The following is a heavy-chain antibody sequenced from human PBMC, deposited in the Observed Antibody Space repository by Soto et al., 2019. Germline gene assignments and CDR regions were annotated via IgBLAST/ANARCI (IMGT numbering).Heavy chain of an antibody. CDR3: AKDPTYYDFWSGTLYYYYGMDV. D-gene: IGHD3-3*01. J-gene: IGHJ6*02. Sequence: GGSLRLSCAAFGFTFSSYAMSWVRQAPGKGLEWVSAISGSGGSTYYADSVKGWFTISRDNSKNTLYLQMNSLRAEDTAVYYCAKDPTYYDFWSGTLYYYYGMDVWGQGTTVTVSS. CDR1: GFTFSSYA. V-gene: IGHV3-23*01. CDR2: ISGSGGST.